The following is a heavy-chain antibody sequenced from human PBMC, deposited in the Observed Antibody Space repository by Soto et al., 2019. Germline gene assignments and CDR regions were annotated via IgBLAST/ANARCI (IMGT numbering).Heavy chain of an antibody. J-gene: IGHJ4*02. CDR3: AKGIRYYYDSSALADY. Sequence: GGSLRLSCAASGFTFSSYGMHWVRQAPGKGLEWVAVISNDGTNTYYVDSVKGRFTISRDNSKNTLDLQMNSLRAEDTAVYYCAKGIRYYYDSSALADYWGQGTLVTVSS. CDR1: GFTFSSYG. V-gene: IGHV3-30*18. CDR2: ISNDGTNT. D-gene: IGHD3-22*01.